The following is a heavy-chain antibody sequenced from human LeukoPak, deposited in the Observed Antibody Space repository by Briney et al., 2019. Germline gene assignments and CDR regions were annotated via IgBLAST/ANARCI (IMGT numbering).Heavy chain of an antibody. J-gene: IGHJ4*02. CDR2: IYHSGST. Sequence: TSGTLSLTCAVSGGSISSSNWWSWVRQPPGKGLEWIGEIYHSGSTNYNPSLKSRVTISVDASKNQFSLKLSSVTAADTAVYYCARGEDYGSGSLDYWGQGTLVTVSS. V-gene: IGHV4-4*02. CDR3: ARGEDYGSGSLDY. CDR1: GGSISSSNW. D-gene: IGHD3-10*01.